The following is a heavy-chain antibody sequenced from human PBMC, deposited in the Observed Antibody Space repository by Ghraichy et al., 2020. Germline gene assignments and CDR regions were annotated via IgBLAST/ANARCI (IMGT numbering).Heavy chain of an antibody. CDR1: TFTFSSYS. V-gene: IGHV3-48*02. Sequence: GGSPRLSCVASTFTFSSYSMNWVRQAPGKGLEWVSYISSSSSIIYYADSVKGRFTISRDNAKDSLYLQMNSLRDDDTAVYYCARGNWGNDAFDIWGQGTIVTVSS. CDR2: ISSSSSII. CDR3: ARGNWGNDAFDI. J-gene: IGHJ3*02. D-gene: IGHD3-16*01.